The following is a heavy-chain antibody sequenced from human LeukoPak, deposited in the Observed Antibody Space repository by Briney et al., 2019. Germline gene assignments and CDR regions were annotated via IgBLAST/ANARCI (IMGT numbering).Heavy chain of an antibody. V-gene: IGHV3-11*01. CDR1: GFTFSDYY. CDR2: ISSSGSTI. J-gene: IGHJ4*02. CDR3: ARVPYYDSSGYYPDY. Sequence: GGSLRLSCAASGFTFSDYYMSWIRQAPGKGLGWVSYISSSGSTIYYADSVKGRFTISRDNAKNSLYLQMNSLRAEDTAVYYCARVPYYDSSGYYPDYWGQGTLVTVSS. D-gene: IGHD3-22*01.